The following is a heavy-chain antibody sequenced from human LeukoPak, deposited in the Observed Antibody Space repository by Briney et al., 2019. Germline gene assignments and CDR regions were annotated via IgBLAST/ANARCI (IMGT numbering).Heavy chain of an antibody. V-gene: IGHV3-33*01. CDR2: IWYDGSNK. CDR3: ARDPSNYYFDY. Sequence: GRSLRLSCAASGFTFSSYGMHWVRQAPGKGLEWVAVIWYDGSNKYYADSVKGRFTISRDNSKNTLYLQMNSLRAEDTAVYYCARDPSNYYFDYWGQGTLVTVSS. J-gene: IGHJ4*02. D-gene: IGHD4/OR15-4a*01. CDR1: GFTFSSYG.